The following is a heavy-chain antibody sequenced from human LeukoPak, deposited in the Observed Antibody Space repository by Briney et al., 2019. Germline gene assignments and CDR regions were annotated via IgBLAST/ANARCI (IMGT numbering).Heavy chain of an antibody. CDR3: ASFLSSSGPVDY. D-gene: IGHD3-3*01. Sequence: GESLKISCKGSGYRFTNYWIGWVRQMPGKGLEWMGIIYPGDSDTTYSPSIQGQVTISADKSISTAYVQWSRLKASDTAMYYCASFLSSSGPVDYWGQGTLVTVSS. CDR2: IYPGDSDT. V-gene: IGHV5-51*01. J-gene: IGHJ4*02. CDR1: GYRFTNYW.